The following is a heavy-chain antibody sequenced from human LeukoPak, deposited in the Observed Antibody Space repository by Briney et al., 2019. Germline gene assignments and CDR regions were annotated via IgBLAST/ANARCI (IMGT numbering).Heavy chain of an antibody. J-gene: IGHJ5*02. D-gene: IGHD2-2*01. CDR3: ARHQTSTDP. CDR1: GGSISSSIYY. CDR2: IYYSGST. V-gene: IGHV4-39*01. Sequence: SETLSLTCTVSGGSISSSIYYWGWIRQPPGKGLEWIGSIYYSGSTYYNPSLKSRVTISVDTSKNQFSLKLSSVTAADTAVYYCARHQTSTDPWGQGTLVTVSS.